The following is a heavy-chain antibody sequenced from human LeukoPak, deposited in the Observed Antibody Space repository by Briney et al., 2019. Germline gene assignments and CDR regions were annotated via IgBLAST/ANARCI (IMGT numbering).Heavy chain of an antibody. D-gene: IGHD6-19*01. CDR1: GFTLSTYN. J-gene: IGHJ4*02. CDR2: ISSGSSTM. CDR3: ARDDKGIAVALDY. V-gene: IGHV3-48*01. Sequence: GGSLRLSCAASGFTLSTYNMNWVRQAPGKGLEWVSYISSGSSTMYYADSVKGRFTISRDNAKNSLYLQMNSQRSEDTAVYYCARDDKGIAVALDYWGPGTLVTVSS.